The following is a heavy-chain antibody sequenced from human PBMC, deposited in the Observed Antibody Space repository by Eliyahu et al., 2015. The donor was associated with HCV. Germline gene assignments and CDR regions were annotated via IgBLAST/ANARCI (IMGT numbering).Heavy chain of an antibody. V-gene: IGHV3-74*01. CDR2: INKDGTNI. CDR1: RSTLTNSW. D-gene: IGHD2-21*01. J-gene: IGHJ6*02. Sequence: LVESGGGLAQPGGSLRLSCAGARSTLTNSWXHWVRQTAGKGLEWVSRINKDGTNIDYADSVKGRFTMSRDNAENTAYLQMNSLRVEDTAVYYCVRELHSIMVVILQDRGYYSGMDVWGQGTTVIVSS. CDR3: VRELHSIMVVILQDRGYYSGMDV.